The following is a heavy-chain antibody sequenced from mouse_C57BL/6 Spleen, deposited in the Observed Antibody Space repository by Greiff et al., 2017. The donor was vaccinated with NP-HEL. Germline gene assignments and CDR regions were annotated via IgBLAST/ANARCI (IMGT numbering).Heavy chain of an antibody. J-gene: IGHJ2*01. CDR3: AREGDDGYYDY. CDR1: GYSITSGYY. Sequence: EVKLVESGPGLVKPSQSLSLTCSVTGYSITSGYYWNWIRQFPGNKLEWMGYISYDGSNNYNPSLKNRISITRDTSKNQFFLKLNSVTTEDTATYYCAREGDDGYYDYWGQGTTLTVSS. CDR2: ISYDGSN. V-gene: IGHV3-6*01. D-gene: IGHD2-3*01.